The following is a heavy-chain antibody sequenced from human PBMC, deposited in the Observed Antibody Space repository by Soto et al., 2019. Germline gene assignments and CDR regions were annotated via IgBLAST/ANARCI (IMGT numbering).Heavy chain of an antibody. D-gene: IGHD3-22*01. CDR1: GFTFSSYG. CDR2: KSYDGSNK. Sequence: PGGSLRLSCAASGFTFSSYGMHWVRQAPGKGLEWVAVKSYDGSNKYYADSVRGRFTISRDNSKNTLYLQMNSLRAEDTAVYYCARDMAITMIVVVNPFDYWGQGTLVTVSS. CDR3: ARDMAITMIVVVNPFDY. J-gene: IGHJ4*02. V-gene: IGHV3-30*03.